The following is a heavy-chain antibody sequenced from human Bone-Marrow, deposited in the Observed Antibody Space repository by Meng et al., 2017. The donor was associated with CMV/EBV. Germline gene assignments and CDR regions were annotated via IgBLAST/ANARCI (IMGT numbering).Heavy chain of an antibody. J-gene: IGHJ4*02. CDR2: IYYSGST. CDR1: GGSISSYY. Sequence: GSLRLSCTVSGGSISSYYWSWIRQPPGKGLEWIGYIYYSGSTNYSPSLKSRVTISVDTSKNQFSLKLSSVTAADTAMYYCARSLEYSSSLLAYWGQGTLVTASS. D-gene: IGHD6-6*01. CDR3: ARSLEYSSSLLAY. V-gene: IGHV4-59*01.